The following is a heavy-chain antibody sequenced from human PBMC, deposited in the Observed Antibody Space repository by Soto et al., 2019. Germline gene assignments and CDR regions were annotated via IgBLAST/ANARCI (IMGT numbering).Heavy chain of an antibody. D-gene: IGHD6-13*01. CDR2: ISSSSSYI. CDR3: ARGLSSTELDY. Sequence: PGGSLRLSCAASGFTFSSYSTSWVRQAPGKGLEWVSSISSSSSYIYYADSVKGRFTISRDNAKNSLYLQMNSLRAEDTAVYYCARGLSSTELDYWGQGTLVTVSS. V-gene: IGHV3-21*01. CDR1: GFTFSSYS. J-gene: IGHJ4*02.